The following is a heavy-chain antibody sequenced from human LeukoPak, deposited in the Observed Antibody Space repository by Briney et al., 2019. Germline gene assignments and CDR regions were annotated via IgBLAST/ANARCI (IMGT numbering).Heavy chain of an antibody. V-gene: IGHV4-4*09. CDR1: GGSISSYY. CDR3: ARADLGY. Sequence: SETLSLTCTVSGGSISSYYWSWIRQPPGKGLEWIGYIYTSGSTNYNPSLKSRVTISVDTSKNQFSLKLSSVTAADTVVYYCARADLGYWGQGTLVTVSS. J-gene: IGHJ4*02. CDR2: IYTSGST.